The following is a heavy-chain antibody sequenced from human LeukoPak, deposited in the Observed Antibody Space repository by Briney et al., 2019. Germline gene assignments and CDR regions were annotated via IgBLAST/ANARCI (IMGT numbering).Heavy chain of an antibody. Sequence: GGSLRLSCAASGFTFSNYGMHWVRQAPGKGLEWVTFIRYDGSNKYYADSVTGRFTISRDNSKNTLYLQMNSLRVEDTAMYYCAKVEMATSPGGIDYWGQGTLVTVSS. CDR2: IRYDGSNK. CDR3: AKVEMATSPGGIDY. CDR1: GFTFSNYG. V-gene: IGHV3-30*02. J-gene: IGHJ4*02. D-gene: IGHD5-24*01.